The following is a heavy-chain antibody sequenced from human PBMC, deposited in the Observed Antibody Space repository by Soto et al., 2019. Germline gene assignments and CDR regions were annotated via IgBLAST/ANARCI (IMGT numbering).Heavy chain of an antibody. D-gene: IGHD5-12*01. CDR2: ISSSGSTI. CDR1: GFTFSSYE. J-gene: IGHJ4*02. CDR3: AIELLGGGDGYNYDPFDY. Sequence: EVQLVESGGGLVQPGGSLRLSCAASGFTFSSYEMNWVRQAPGKGLEWVSYISSSGSTIYYADSVKGRFTISRDNAKNSLYLQMNSLRAEDTAVYYCAIELLGGGDGYNYDPFDYWGQGTLVTVSS. V-gene: IGHV3-48*03.